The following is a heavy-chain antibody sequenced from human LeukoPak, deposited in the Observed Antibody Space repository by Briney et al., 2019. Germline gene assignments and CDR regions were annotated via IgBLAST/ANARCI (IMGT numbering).Heavy chain of an antibody. Sequence: PGGSLRLSCAASGFMFSSYGMHWVRQAPGKGLEWVAFIRYDGNNKHYADSVKGRFTISRDNSKNTLILQMNSVRPEDTAIYYCAKNDGNYCDPWGQGTLVTVSS. D-gene: IGHD1-26*01. CDR3: AKNDGNYCDP. CDR1: GFMFSSYG. V-gene: IGHV3-30*02. J-gene: IGHJ5*02. CDR2: IRYDGNNK.